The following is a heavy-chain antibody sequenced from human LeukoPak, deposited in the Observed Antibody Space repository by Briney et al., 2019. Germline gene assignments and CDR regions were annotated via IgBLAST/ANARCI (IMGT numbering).Heavy chain of an antibody. Sequence: SETLSLTCTVSGGSISSYYWNWIRQPAGKGLEWIGRIYSSGSTNYNPSLKSRVTVSVDTSENQFSLKLNSVTAADTAIYYCARGTMAAGFDPWGQGTLVTVSS. V-gene: IGHV4-4*07. CDR2: IYSSGST. CDR3: ARGTMAAGFDP. CDR1: GGSISSYY. D-gene: IGHD4/OR15-4a*01. J-gene: IGHJ5*02.